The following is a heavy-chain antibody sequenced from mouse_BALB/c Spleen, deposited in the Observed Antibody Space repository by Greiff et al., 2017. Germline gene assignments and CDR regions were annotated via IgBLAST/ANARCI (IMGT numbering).Heavy chain of an antibody. Sequence: DVQLVESGGGLVQPGGSMKLSCVASGFTFSNYWMNWVRQSPEKGLEWVAEIRLKSNNYATHYAESVKGRFTISRDDSKSSVYLQMNNLRAEDTGIYYCTRPTVVARGYWYFDVWGAGTTVTVSS. CDR2: IRLKSNNYAT. D-gene: IGHD1-1*01. CDR3: TRPTVVARGYWYFDV. J-gene: IGHJ1*01. V-gene: IGHV6-6*02. CDR1: GFTFSNYW.